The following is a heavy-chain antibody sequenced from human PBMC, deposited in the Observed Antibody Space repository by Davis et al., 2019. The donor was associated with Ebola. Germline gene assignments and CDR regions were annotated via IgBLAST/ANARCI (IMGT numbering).Heavy chain of an antibody. Sequence: GESLKISCKGSGYSFTSYWIGWVRQMPGKGLEWMGIIYPGDSYTNYSPSFQGHVTISADKSISTAYLQWSSLKASDTAMYYCAKVKTAAYYFDYWGQGTLVTVSS. CDR3: AKVKTAAYYFDY. CDR1: GYSFTSYW. J-gene: IGHJ4*02. CDR2: IYPGDSYT. D-gene: IGHD4-11*01. V-gene: IGHV5-51*01.